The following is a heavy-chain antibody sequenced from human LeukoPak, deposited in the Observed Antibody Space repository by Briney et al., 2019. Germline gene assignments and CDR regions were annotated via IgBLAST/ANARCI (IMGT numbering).Heavy chain of an antibody. CDR1: GFTFSSYA. CDR3: AKGTQGGSYIFDC. D-gene: IGHD1-26*01. CDR2: ISGSGDST. Sequence: GGSLRLSCAASGFTFSSYAMSWVRQAPGKGLEWVSTISGSGDSTYYADSVKGRFTISRDNSKNTLYLEMKSLRADDTVVYYCAKGTQGGSYIFDCWGQGTLVTVSS. V-gene: IGHV3-23*01. J-gene: IGHJ4*02.